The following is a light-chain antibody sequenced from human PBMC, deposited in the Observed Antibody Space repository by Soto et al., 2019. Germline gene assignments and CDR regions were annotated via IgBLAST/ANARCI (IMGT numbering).Light chain of an antibody. Sequence: QSALTQPPSVSGAPGQRVTISCTGSSSNIGAGYDVHWYQQLPGTAPKLLISGNSNRPSGVPDRFSGSKSVTSASLTITGLQAEDEADYYCQSYDTSLSAYVFGTGTKLTVL. V-gene: IGLV1-40*01. J-gene: IGLJ1*01. CDR1: SSNIGAGYD. CDR2: GNS. CDR3: QSYDTSLSAYV.